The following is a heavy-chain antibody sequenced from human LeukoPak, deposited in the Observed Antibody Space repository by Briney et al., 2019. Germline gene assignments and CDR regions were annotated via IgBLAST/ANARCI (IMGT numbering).Heavy chain of an antibody. CDR1: GYTFTSYA. V-gene: IGHV1-46*01. CDR2: INPSGGST. J-gene: IGHJ4*02. Sequence: ASVKVSCKASGYTFTSYAMNWVRQAPGQGLEWMGIINPSGGSTSYAQKFQGRVTMTRDMSTSTVYMELSSLRSEDTAVYYCATLGGAVTTSFDYWGQGTLVTVSS. CDR3: ATLGGAVTTSFDY. D-gene: IGHD4-17*01.